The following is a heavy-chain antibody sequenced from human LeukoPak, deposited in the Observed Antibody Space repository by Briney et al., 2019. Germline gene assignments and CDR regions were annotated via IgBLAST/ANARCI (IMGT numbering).Heavy chain of an antibody. CDR2: IYYSGHT. CDR3: AREGCSSTSCRRGENWFDP. Sequence: SETLSLTCTVSGGFVISGNYYWNWIRQPPGKGPEWIGQIYYSGHTNYNPSLKSRVTISVDTSKNQFSLKLSSVTAADTAVYYCAREGCSSTSCRRGENWFDPWGQGTLVTVSS. D-gene: IGHD2-2*01. CDR1: GGFVISGNYY. J-gene: IGHJ5*02. V-gene: IGHV4-61*01.